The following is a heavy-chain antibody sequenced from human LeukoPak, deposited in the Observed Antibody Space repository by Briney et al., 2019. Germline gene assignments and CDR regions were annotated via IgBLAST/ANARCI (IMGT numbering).Heavy chain of an antibody. CDR3: ARVWGSLAEGAFDI. J-gene: IGHJ3*02. V-gene: IGHV3-21*01. Sequence: PGGSLRLSCAASGFTFSSYSMNWVRQAPGKGLEWVSSISSSSSYIYYADSVKGRFTISRDNAKNSLYLQMNSLRAEDTAVYYCARVWGSLAEGAFDIWGQGTMVTVSS. CDR2: ISSSSSYI. CDR1: GFTFSSYS. D-gene: IGHD3-16*01.